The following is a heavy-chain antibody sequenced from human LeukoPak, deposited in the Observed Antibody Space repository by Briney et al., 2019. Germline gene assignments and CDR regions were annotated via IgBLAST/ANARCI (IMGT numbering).Heavy chain of an antibody. D-gene: IGHD6-19*01. V-gene: IGHV6-1*01. J-gene: IGHJ4*02. CDR1: GDSVSSNSAA. Sequence: SQTLSLICAISGDSVSSNSAAWNWIRQSPSRGLEWLGRTYYRSKWYNDYAVSVKSRITINPDTSKNQFSLQLNSVTPEDTAVYYCARASVPYSSGWYILDYWGQGTLVTVSS. CDR2: TYYRSKWYN. CDR3: ARASVPYSSGWYILDY.